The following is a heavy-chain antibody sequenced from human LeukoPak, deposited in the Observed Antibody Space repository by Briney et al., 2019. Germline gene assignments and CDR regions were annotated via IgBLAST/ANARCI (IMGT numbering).Heavy chain of an antibody. CDR1: GYSFTGYY. CDR2: INPNSGGT. V-gene: IGHV1-2*02. D-gene: IGHD3-16*02. Sequence: ASVKVSCKASGYSFTGYYIHWVRQAPGQGLEWMGWINPNSGGTNYAQKFQGRVTMTRDTSISTAYMELSRLRSDDTAVYYCARDSHVWGSYRYYYYYMDVWGKGTTVTVSS. CDR3: ARDSHVWGSYRYYYYYMDV. J-gene: IGHJ6*03.